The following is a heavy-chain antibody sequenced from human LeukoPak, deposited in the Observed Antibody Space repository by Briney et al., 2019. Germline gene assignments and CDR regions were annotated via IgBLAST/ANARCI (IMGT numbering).Heavy chain of an antibody. CDR1: GFTFSNFA. CDR3: ARGIYNSGWHFDY. D-gene: IGHD6-19*01. Sequence: GGSLRLSCAASGFTFSNFAMNWVRQAPGKGLEWVSAISAGGTFYADFVKGRFTISRDNSKNTLYLQMNTLRAEDTAVYYCARGIYNSGWHFDYWGQGTLVTVSS. V-gene: IGHV3-23*01. CDR2: ISAGGT. J-gene: IGHJ4*02.